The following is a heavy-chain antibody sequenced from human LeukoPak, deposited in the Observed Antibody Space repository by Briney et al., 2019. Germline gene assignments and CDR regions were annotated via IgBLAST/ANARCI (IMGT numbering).Heavy chain of an antibody. CDR2: INHSGVT. Sequence: SETLSLTCAVYGGSFTGYYWSWIRPPPGKGLERIGEINHSGVTNYNPSLKSRVTISEDTSKRQFSLKLSSVTAADTAVYYCVTNYDILTAYHGYWGQGTLVTVSS. CDR3: VTNYDILTAYHGY. J-gene: IGHJ4*02. V-gene: IGHV4-34*01. D-gene: IGHD3-9*01. CDR1: GGSFTGYY.